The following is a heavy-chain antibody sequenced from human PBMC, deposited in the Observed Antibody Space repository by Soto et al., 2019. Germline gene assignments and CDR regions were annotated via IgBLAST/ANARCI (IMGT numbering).Heavy chain of an antibody. J-gene: IGHJ6*02. Sequence: SVQVSCKAFGYPFTRHYINWVRQAPGQGLEWMGGITPGGTPTTFAQKFQGRVTMTWDTSTNTVFMDVSSLRSEDTAIYYCARGGRSHVFCYYCALEGWGQGNTVTVSS. CDR1: GYPFTRHY. CDR2: ITPGGTPT. CDR3: ARGGRSHVFCYYCALEG. D-gene: IGHD3-22*01. V-gene: IGHV1-46*01.